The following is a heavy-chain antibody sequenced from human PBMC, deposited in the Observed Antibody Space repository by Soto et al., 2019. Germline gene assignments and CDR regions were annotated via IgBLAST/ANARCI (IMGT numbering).Heavy chain of an antibody. V-gene: IGHV1-69*08. D-gene: IGHD5-12*01. J-gene: IGHJ4*02. Sequence: QVQLVQSGAEVKKPGSSVKVSCKACGGTFSTSTFTWVRQAPGQGLEWMGRTIPILDVADYAQDFQGRVTITADKSTSTAYMELTSLTSKDTAVYYCARDSPIGSTYSGYDAIDSWGQGTLVTVSS. CDR3: ARDSPIGSTYSGYDAIDS. CDR2: TIPILDVA. CDR1: GGTFSTST.